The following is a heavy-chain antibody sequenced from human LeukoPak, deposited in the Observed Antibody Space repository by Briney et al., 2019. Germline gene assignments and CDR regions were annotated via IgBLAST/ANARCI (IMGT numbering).Heavy chain of an antibody. V-gene: IGHV5-10-1*01. CDR3: ARREVVGATAFDY. D-gene: IGHD1-26*01. Sequence: GESLKISCKGSGYSFTSYWINWVRQMPGKSLEWMGTIDPSDSYTNYSPAFQGHVTMSSVKSISTAYLQWSSLKASDTAVYYCARREVVGATAFDYWGQGTLVSVSS. CDR2: IDPSDSYT. CDR1: GYSFTSYW. J-gene: IGHJ4*02.